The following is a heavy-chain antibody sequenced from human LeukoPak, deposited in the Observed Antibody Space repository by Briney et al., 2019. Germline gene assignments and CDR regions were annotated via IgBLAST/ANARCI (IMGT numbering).Heavy chain of an antibody. V-gene: IGHV3-66*01. Sequence: GGSLRLSCAASGFTVSSNYMSWVRQAPGKGLEWVSVIYSGGSTYYADSVKGRFTTSRDNTKNSLYLQMNNLRAEDTGVYYCARDSAIVVLAYMDVWGKGTTVTVSS. CDR2: IYSGGST. CDR3: ARDSAIVVLAYMDV. D-gene: IGHD2-15*01. J-gene: IGHJ6*03. CDR1: GFTVSSNY.